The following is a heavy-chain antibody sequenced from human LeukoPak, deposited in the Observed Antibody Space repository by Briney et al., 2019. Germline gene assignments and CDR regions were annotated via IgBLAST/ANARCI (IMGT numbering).Heavy chain of an antibody. CDR2: ISGSGGST. CDR1: GFTFSSYG. D-gene: IGHD4-17*01. J-gene: IGHJ3*02. Sequence: GGSLRLSCAASGFTFSSYGMSWVRQAPGKGLEWVSAISGSGGSTYYADSVKGRFTISRDNSKNTLYLQMNSLRAEDTAVYYCAKDLSDYGDLDAFDIWGQGTMVTVSS. CDR3: AKDLSDYGDLDAFDI. V-gene: IGHV3-23*01.